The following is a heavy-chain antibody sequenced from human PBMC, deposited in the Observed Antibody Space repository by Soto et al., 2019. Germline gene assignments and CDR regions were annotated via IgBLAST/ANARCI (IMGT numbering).Heavy chain of an antibody. V-gene: IGHV4-59*08. D-gene: IGHD3-22*01. CDR3: ARLGGFYQSLDS. J-gene: IGHJ5*01. CDR2: IYYTGTT. CDR1: GGSISSYY. Sequence: PSETLSLTCTVSGGSISSYYWSWIRQPPGKGLEWIGYIYYTGTTTYNPSIKSRVTISVYSSKNQFSLNLTSVSAADTAVYYCARLGGFYQSLDSWGQGTLVTVSS.